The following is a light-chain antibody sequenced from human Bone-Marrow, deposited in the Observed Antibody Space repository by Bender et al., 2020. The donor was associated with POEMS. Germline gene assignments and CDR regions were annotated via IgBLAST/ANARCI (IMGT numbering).Light chain of an antibody. Sequence: QSVLTQPPSVSGTPGQRVTISCSGSSSNIGSNYVYWYQQHPGKAPKLVVYDVSKGPSGVSTRFSGSKSGNTASLTISGLQAEDEAHYYCCSYTGSVTVMFGGGTKLTVL. CDR3: CSYTGSVTVM. CDR1: SSNIGSNY. J-gene: IGLJ3*02. CDR2: DVS. V-gene: IGLV2-23*02.